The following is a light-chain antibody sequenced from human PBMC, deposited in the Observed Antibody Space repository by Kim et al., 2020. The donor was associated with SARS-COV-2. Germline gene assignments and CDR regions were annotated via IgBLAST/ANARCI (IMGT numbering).Light chain of an antibody. CDR2: QVS. V-gene: IGLV3-1*01. Sequence: VSPGQTASITCSGDKLGNKYACWYQQKPGQSPVLVIYQVSKRPSGIPERFSGSNSGNTATLTISGTQAMDEADYYCQAWDSSTGVFGGGTQLTVL. CDR1: KLGNKY. CDR3: QAWDSSTGV. J-gene: IGLJ3*02.